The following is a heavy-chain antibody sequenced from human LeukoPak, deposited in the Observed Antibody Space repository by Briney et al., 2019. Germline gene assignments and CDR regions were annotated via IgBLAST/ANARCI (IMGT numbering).Heavy chain of an antibody. CDR2: IWYDGSNK. CDR1: GFTFSSYA. J-gene: IGHJ4*02. D-gene: IGHD3-10*01. V-gene: IGHV3-33*08. CDR3: ARGVISHVDY. Sequence: GGSLRLSCAASGFTFSSYAMSWVRQAPGKGLEWVAVIWYDGSNKYYADSVKGRFTISRDNSKNTLYLQMNSLRAEDTAVYYCARGVISHVDYWGQGTLVTVSS.